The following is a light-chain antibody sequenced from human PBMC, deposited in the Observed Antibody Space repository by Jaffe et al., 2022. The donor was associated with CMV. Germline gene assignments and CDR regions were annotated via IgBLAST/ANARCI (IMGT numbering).Light chain of an antibody. CDR1: SSDVGGYKY. CDR3: SSYTRRNIWV. V-gene: IGLV2-14*03. J-gene: IGLJ3*02. Sequence: QSALTQPASVSGSPGQSITISCTGTSSDVGGYKYVSWYQQNPGKAPKLMIYDVSSRPSGVSTRFSGSKSGNTASLTISGLQPEDEADYYCSSYTRRNIWVFGGGTKVTVL. CDR2: DVS.